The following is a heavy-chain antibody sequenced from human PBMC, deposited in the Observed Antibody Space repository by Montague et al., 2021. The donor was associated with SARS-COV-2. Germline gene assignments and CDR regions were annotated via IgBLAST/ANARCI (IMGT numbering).Heavy chain of an antibody. CDR2: TNYRSKWHY. Sequence: CAISGDSVSSNHAAWNWIRQSPSRGLEWLGRTNYRSKWHYDYAVSVKSRILIIPNTSENQFSLQLNSVTPEDTAVYYCARGLWFGELLKRYYYYGMDVWGQGTTVTVSS. CDR3: ARGLWFGELLKRYYYYGMDV. V-gene: IGHV6-1*01. D-gene: IGHD3-10*01. J-gene: IGHJ6*02. CDR1: GDSVSSNHAA.